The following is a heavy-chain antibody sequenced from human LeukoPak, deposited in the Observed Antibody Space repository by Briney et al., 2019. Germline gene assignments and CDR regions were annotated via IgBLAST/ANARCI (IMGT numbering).Heavy chain of an antibody. CDR3: ARTPSITMIVVVRDYYYYMDV. D-gene: IGHD3-22*01. Sequence: SETLSLTCTVSGGSISSGSYYWSWIRQPAGKGLEWIGRIYTSGSTNYNPSLRSRVTISVDTSKNQFSLKLSSVTAADTAVYHCARTPSITMIVVVRDYYYYMDVWGKGTTVTVSS. J-gene: IGHJ6*03. V-gene: IGHV4-61*02. CDR1: GGSISSGSYY. CDR2: IYTSGST.